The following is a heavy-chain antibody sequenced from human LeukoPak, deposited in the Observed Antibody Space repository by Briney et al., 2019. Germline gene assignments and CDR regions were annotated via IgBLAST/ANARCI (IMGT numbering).Heavy chain of an antibody. V-gene: IGHV3-23*01. D-gene: IGHD4-17*01. Sequence: PGGSLRLSCAASGFTFSSYAMSWVRQAPGKGLEWVSAISGSGGSTYYADSVKGRFTISRDNAKKSLYLQMNSLRAEDTAVYYCVRENYGDYDAFDMWGQGTMVTVSS. J-gene: IGHJ3*02. CDR2: ISGSGGST. CDR3: VRENYGDYDAFDM. CDR1: GFTFSSYA.